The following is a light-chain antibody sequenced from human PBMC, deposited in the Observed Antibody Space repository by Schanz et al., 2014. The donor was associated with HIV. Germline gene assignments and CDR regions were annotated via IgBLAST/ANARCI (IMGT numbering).Light chain of an antibody. Sequence: QSVLTQPPSLSGAPGQRVSLSCNGSSSNIGAGYDVHWYQQFPGTAPKLLIFDDDSRPSGVPDRFSGSKSDTSASLAITGLQAEDEADYFCQSFDSGLSGWVFGGGTKLTVL. CDR2: DDD. J-gene: IGLJ3*02. CDR1: SSNIGAGYD. V-gene: IGLV1-40*01. CDR3: QSFDSGLSGWV.